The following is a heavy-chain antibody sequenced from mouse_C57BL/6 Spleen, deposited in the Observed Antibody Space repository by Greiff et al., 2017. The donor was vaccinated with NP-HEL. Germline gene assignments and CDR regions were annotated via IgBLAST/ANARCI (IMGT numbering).Heavy chain of an antibody. CDR1: GFTFSDYG. Sequence: EVKLVESGGGLVKPGGSLKLSCAASGFTFSDYGMHWVRQAPEKGLEWVAYISSGSSTIYYADTVKGRFTISRDNAKNTLFLQMTSLRSEDTAMYYCARPDGYYGMDYWGQGTSVTVSS. J-gene: IGHJ4*01. V-gene: IGHV5-17*01. CDR2: ISSGSSTI. D-gene: IGHD2-3*01. CDR3: ARPDGYYGMDY.